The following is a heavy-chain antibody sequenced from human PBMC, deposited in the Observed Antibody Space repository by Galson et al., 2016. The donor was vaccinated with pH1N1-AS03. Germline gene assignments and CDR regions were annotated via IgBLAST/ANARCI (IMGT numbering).Heavy chain of an antibody. CDR2: ISDSGGAR. Sequence: SLRLSCAAFGLTFRIHEMNWVRQAPGKGLEWVAYISDSGGARYHADSVKGRFTISRDNDRKSLYLQMNSLRPEDTALYYCARAPPYSGSLYYFDSWGQGTLVTVSS. CDR1: GLTFRIHE. V-gene: IGHV3-48*03. D-gene: IGHD1-26*01. CDR3: ARAPPYSGSLYYFDS. J-gene: IGHJ4*02.